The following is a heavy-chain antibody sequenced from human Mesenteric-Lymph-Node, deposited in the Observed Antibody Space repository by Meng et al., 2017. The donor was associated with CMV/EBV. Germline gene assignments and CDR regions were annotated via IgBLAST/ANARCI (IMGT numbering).Heavy chain of an antibody. Sequence: GESLKISCAASAFTFTNYAMTWVRRAPGKGLEWVSTISATGGASYYADSVKGRFTISRDNANNLLYLQMNSLRAEDTAVYYCAKGVGGTRWNWFDPWGQGTLVTVSS. CDR1: AFTFTNYA. CDR2: ISATGGAS. D-gene: IGHD1-26*01. V-gene: IGHV3-23*01. J-gene: IGHJ5*02. CDR3: AKGVGGTRWNWFDP.